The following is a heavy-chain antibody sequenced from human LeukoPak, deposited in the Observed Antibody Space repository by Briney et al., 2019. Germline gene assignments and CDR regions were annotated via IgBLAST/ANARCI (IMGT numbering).Heavy chain of an antibody. J-gene: IGHJ6*02. CDR1: GFTFSSYA. Sequence: PGGSLRLSCAASGFTFSSYAMRWVRQAPGKGLEWVALILYDGSNKYYADSVRGQFTISRDNSKNTLYLQMNSLRAEDTAVYYCARARGSYSYYAMDVWGQGTTVTVSS. CDR2: ILYDGSNK. CDR3: ARARGSYSYYAMDV. V-gene: IGHV3-30-3*01. D-gene: IGHD1-26*01.